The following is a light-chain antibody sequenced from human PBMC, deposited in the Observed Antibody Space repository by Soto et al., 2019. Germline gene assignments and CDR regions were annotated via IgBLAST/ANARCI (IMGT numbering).Light chain of an antibody. CDR3: QQRSNWPIT. J-gene: IGKJ5*01. CDR1: QSVSSSY. CDR2: DAS. Sequence: IVLTQSPCTLSLSPGERATLSCRASQSVSSSYLAWYQQKPGQAPRLLIYDASNRATGIPARFSGSGSGTDFTLTISSLEPEDFALYYCQQRSNWPITFGQGTRLEI. V-gene: IGKV3D-20*02.